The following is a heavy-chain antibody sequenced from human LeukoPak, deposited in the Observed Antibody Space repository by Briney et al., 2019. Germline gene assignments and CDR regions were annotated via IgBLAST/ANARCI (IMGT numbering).Heavy chain of an antibody. J-gene: IGHJ6*02. CDR2: INPNSGGT. CDR1: AYTVTGHY. D-gene: IGHD5-24*01. V-gene: IGHV1-2*02. Sequence: ASVKVSCKASAYTVTGHYMHWVRQAPGQGLEWMGWINPNSGGTNLAQKFQGRVTMTRDMSISTAYMELARLISDDTAVYYCARDRSPTLTMSYGMDVWGQGTTVTVSS. CDR3: ARDRSPTLTMSYGMDV.